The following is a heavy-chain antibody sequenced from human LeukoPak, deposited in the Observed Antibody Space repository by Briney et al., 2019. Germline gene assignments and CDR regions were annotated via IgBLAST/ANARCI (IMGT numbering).Heavy chain of an antibody. D-gene: IGHD2-2*02. CDR2: IYYSGST. Sequence: SETLSLTCTVSGGSISSYYWSWIRQPPGKGLEWIGYIYYSGSTNYNPSLKSRVTISVDTSKNQFSLKLSSVTAADTAVYYCARYSPYQLLYGVFSYYFDYWGQGTLVTVSS. V-gene: IGHV4-59*01. J-gene: IGHJ4*02. CDR1: GGSISSYY. CDR3: ARYSPYQLLYGVFSYYFDY.